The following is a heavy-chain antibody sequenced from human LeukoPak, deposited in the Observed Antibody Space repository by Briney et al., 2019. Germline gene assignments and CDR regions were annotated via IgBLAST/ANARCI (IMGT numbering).Heavy chain of an antibody. CDR2: IYTSGST. CDR3: ATLEMATISLDY. V-gene: IGHV4-4*07. D-gene: IGHD5-24*01. J-gene: IGHJ4*02. CDR1: GGSISSYY. Sequence: SETLSLTCTVSGGSISSYYWSWIRQPAGKGLEWIGRIYTSGSTNYNPSLKSRVTMSVDTSKNQFSLKLSSVTAADTAVYYCATLEMATISLDYWGQGTLVTVSS.